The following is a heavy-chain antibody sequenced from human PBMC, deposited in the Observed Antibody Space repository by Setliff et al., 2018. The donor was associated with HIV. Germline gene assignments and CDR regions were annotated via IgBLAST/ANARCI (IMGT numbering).Heavy chain of an antibody. Sequence: ASVKVSCKTSGYTFNIYGMHWVRQAPGQRLEWMGWINAADGNTKYSQKLQGRVTITRDTFASTAHMELSSLRSEDTAVYYCARGVGSSWFENWGQGTLVTVSS. CDR2: INAADGNT. CDR3: ARGVGSSWFEN. CDR1: GYTFNIYG. V-gene: IGHV1-3*01. J-gene: IGHJ5*02. D-gene: IGHD6-13*01.